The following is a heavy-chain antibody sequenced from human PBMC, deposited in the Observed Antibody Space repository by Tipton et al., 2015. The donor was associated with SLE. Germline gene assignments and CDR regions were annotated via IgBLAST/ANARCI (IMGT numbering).Heavy chain of an antibody. CDR3: ARDRVDWTDDAFAI. V-gene: IGHV4-4*08. Sequence: TLSLTCAVYGGSFSGLYWSWVRQPPGKGLEWIGHIYTSGYTNYHPSLKRRLTLSIHTSKKEFSLKLSSVTAADTAVYYCARDRVDWTDDAFAIWGQGTMVSVS. D-gene: IGHD1-1*01. CDR2: IYTSGYT. CDR1: GGSFSGLY. J-gene: IGHJ3*02.